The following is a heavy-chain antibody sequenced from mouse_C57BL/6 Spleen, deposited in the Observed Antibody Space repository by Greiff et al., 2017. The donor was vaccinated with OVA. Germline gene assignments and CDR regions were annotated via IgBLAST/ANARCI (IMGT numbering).Heavy chain of an antibody. J-gene: IGHJ4*01. CDR2: IDPSDSYT. CDR1: GYTFTSYW. D-gene: IGHD1-1*01. V-gene: IGHV1-69*01. Sequence: VQLQQPGAELVMPGASVKLSCKASGYTFTSYWMHWVKQRPGQGLEWIGEIDPSDSYTNYNQKFKGKSTLTVDKSSSTAYMQLSSLTSEDSAVYYCARFSSQIYYYGSSYVEAMDYWGQGTSVTVSS. CDR3: ARFSSQIYYYGSSYVEAMDY.